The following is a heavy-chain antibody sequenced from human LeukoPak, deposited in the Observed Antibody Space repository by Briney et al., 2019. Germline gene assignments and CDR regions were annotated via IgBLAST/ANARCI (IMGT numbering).Heavy chain of an antibody. CDR2: IYPGDSDT. J-gene: IGHJ6*03. Sequence: GESLKISCKGSGYRFTSYWIGWVRQMPGKGLEWMGIIYPGDSDTRYSPSFQGQVPISADKSISTAYLQWSSLKASDTAMYYCARHSAYYGSGSYYYYYYMDVWGKGTTVTVSS. D-gene: IGHD3-10*01. V-gene: IGHV5-51*01. CDR1: GYRFTSYW. CDR3: ARHSAYYGSGSYYYYYYMDV.